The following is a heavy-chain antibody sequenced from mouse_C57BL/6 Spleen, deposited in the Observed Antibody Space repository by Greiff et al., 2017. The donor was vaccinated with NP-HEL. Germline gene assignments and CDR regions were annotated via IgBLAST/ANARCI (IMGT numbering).Heavy chain of an antibody. CDR2: LHPSDSDT. J-gene: IGHJ4*01. CDR1: GYTFTSYW. V-gene: IGHV1-74*01. Sequence: QVQLKESGAELVKPGASVKVSCKASGYTFTSYWMHWVKQRPGQGLEWIGRLHPSDSDTNYNQKFKGKATLTVDYSSSTAYMQLSSLTYEDSAVYYCASDGYYVAMDYWGQGTSVTVAS. D-gene: IGHD2-3*01. CDR3: ASDGYYVAMDY.